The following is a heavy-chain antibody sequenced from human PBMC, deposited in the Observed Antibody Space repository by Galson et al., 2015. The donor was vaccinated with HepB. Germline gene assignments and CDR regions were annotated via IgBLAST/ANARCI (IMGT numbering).Heavy chain of an antibody. CDR3: ARALEWLPDSYYYYMDV. D-gene: IGHD3-3*01. CDR2: ISSSSSTI. V-gene: IGHV3-48*04. Sequence: SLRLSCAASGFTFSSYSMNWVRQAPGKGLEWVSYISSSSSTIYYADSVKGRFTISRDNAKNSLYLQMNSLRAEDTAVYYCARALEWLPDSYYYYMDVWGKGTTVTVSS. J-gene: IGHJ6*03. CDR1: GFTFSSYS.